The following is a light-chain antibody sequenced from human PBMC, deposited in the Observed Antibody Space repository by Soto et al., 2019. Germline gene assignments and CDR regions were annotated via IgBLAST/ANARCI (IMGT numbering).Light chain of an antibody. V-gene: IGLV2-14*03. J-gene: IGLJ1*01. Sequence: QSLLTQPASVSGSPRQSIAISRTGVRTDVDGYDYVSWYKKKPGQAPQLIIYDVYKQPSQVSHHLSRTKSGDTASLTFSGFQAEDEADYYCTSYTNSTPFYVFGTGTKDT. CDR2: DVY. CDR3: TSYTNSTPFYV. CDR1: RTDVDGYDY.